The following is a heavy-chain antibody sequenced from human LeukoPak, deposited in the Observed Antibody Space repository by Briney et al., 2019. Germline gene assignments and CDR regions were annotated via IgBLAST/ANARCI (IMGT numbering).Heavy chain of an antibody. J-gene: IGHJ4*02. Sequence: GGSLRLSCADSGFTLSSYAMHWVRQAPGEGLEWVAVISYDGSNKYYADSVKGRFTISRDNSKNTLYLQMNSLRAEDTAVYYCASDSGTTVTYTFDYWGQGTLVTVSS. CDR2: ISYDGSNK. D-gene: IGHD4-11*01. CDR1: GFTLSSYA. V-gene: IGHV3-30-3*01. CDR3: ASDSGTTVTYTFDY.